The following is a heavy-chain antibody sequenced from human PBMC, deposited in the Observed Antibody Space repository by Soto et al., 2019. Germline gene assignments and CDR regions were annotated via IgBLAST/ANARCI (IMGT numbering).Heavy chain of an antibody. CDR2: ISGSGSST. CDR1: GFTFSSYA. D-gene: IGHD3-16*01. CDR3: ATVSRALVYLGY. V-gene: IGHV3-23*01. Sequence: EVQLLESGGGLVQPGGSLRLSCAASGFTFSSYAMSWVRQAPGKGLEWVSAISGSGSSTYYAHSVKGRFTISRDNSKNTLYLQMNSLRDEDKAIYYCATVSRALVYLGYWGQGTLVTVSS. J-gene: IGHJ4*02.